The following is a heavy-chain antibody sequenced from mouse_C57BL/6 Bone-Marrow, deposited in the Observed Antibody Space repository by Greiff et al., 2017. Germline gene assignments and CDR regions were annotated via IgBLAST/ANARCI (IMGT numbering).Heavy chain of an antibody. CDR1: GYTFTSYG. V-gene: IGHV1-81*01. D-gene: IGHD1-1*02. CDR3: ARGWGGGY. CDR2: IYPRSGNT. J-gene: IGHJ2*01. Sequence: QVHVKQSGAELARPGASVKLSCKASGYTFTSYGISWVKQRTGQGLEWIGEIYPRSGNTYYNEKFKGKATLTADKSSSTAYMELRSLTSEDSAVYFCARGWGGGYWGQGTTLTVSS.